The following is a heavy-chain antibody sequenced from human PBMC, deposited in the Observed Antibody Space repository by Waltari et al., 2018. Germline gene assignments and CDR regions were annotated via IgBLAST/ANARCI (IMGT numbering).Heavy chain of an antibody. D-gene: IGHD4-17*01. CDR1: ELTLSTYQ. CDR3: TQLGGYGDRDY. J-gene: IGHJ4*02. V-gene: IGHV3-48*03. CDR2: INPGTAI. Sequence: EVQLVESGGGLIQPGGSLRLSCTGSELTLSTYQMTWLRQAPGKGLEWVSFINPGTAIYYADSVKGRFTLTRDTAKNSLYLQMNSLRAEDTAIYYCTQLGGYGDRDYWGQGTLVTVSS.